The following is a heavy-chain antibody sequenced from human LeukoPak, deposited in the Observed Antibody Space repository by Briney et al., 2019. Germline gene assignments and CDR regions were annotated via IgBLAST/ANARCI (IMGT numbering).Heavy chain of an antibody. V-gene: IGHV4-34*01. CDR1: GGSFSGYY. CDR3: ARVFAAPLAGAPYIYYYYYYMDV. J-gene: IGHJ6*03. D-gene: IGHD6-6*01. Sequence: PSETLSLTCAVYGGSFSGYYWSWIRQPPGKGLEWIGEINHSGSTNYNPSLKSRVTISVDTSKNQFSLKLNSVTAADTAVYYFARVFAAPLAGAPYIYYYYYYMDVWGKGTTVTVSS. CDR2: INHSGST.